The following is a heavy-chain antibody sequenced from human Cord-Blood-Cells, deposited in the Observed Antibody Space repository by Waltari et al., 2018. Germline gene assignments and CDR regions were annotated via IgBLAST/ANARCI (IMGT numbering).Heavy chain of an antibody. D-gene: IGHD6-13*01. CDR2: INHSGST. V-gene: IGHV4-34*01. J-gene: IGHJ4*02. Sequence: QVQLQQWGAGLLKPSETLSLTCAVYGGSSSGYYWSWIRQPPGKGLEWIGEINHSGSTNYNPSLKSRVTISVDTSKNQFSLKLSSVTAADTAVYYCARGIRKEYSSSWYYFDYWGQGTLVTVSS. CDR3: ARGIRKEYSSSWYYFDY. CDR1: GGSSSGYY.